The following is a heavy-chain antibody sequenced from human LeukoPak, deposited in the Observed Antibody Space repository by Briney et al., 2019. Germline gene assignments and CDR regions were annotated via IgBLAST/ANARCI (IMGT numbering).Heavy chain of an antibody. CDR1: GGSISSSSYY. Sequence: SETLSLTCTVSGGSISSSSYYWGWIRQPPGKGLEWIGSIYYSGSTYYNPPLKSRVTISVDTSKNQFSLKLSSVTAADTAVYYCARSGGILWFGELYMGFDYWGQGTLVTVSS. J-gene: IGHJ4*02. V-gene: IGHV4-39*01. CDR3: ARSGGILWFGELYMGFDY. CDR2: IYYSGST. D-gene: IGHD3-10*01.